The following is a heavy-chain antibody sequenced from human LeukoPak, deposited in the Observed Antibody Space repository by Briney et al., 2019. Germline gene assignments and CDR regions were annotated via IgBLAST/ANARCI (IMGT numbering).Heavy chain of an antibody. V-gene: IGHV3-30-3*02. J-gene: IGHJ6*03. CDR2: ISYDGRNK. D-gene: IGHD2-15*01. CDR1: GFTFSSYA. CDR3: AKNGDRGAYCSGGTCYPYYYYMDV. Sequence: GGSLRLSCAASGFTFSSYAMHWVRQAPGKGLEWVAVISYDGRNKYYADSVRGRFTISRDNSRNTLYLQMNSLRAEDTAIYYCAKNGDRGAYCSGGTCYPYYYYMDVWGKGTTVTISS.